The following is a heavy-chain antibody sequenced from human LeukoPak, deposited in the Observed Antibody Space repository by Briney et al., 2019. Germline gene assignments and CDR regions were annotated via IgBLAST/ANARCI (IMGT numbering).Heavy chain of an antibody. CDR1: GNSFIDYW. CDR2: IFPGDSDT. V-gene: IGHV5-51*03. CDR3: ARRAVSMVRGLIITSAFDI. D-gene: IGHD3-10*01. Sequence: PGEPLKISCKAFGNSFIDYWSGWVGKMPGKGLEWREVIFPGDSDTRYSPSLQGQARISADKSISTAYLQWSSLKASDTAMYYCARRAVSMVRGLIITSAFDIWGQGTMVTVSS. J-gene: IGHJ3*02.